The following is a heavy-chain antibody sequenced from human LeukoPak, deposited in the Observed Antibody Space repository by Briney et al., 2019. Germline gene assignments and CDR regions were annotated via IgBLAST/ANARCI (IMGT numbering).Heavy chain of an antibody. CDR3: VRDGDYYDSGGYGNI. V-gene: IGHV4-30-2*01. CDR2: IFHTGST. D-gene: IGHD3-22*01. Sequence: SETLSLTCSVSGGSNDSGIYSWSWIRQPPGKGLEWIGYIFHTGSTSYNPSLKSRVTISVDRSKNQFSLKLSSVTAADTAMYYCVRDGDYYDSGGYGNIWGQGTLVTVSS. J-gene: IGHJ4*02. CDR1: GGSNDSGIYS.